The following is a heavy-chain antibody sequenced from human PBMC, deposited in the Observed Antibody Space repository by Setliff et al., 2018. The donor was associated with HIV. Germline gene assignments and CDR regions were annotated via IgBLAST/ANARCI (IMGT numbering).Heavy chain of an antibody. D-gene: IGHD3-16*01. CDR3: VKATGSVLGTYYFDY. CDR1: GFTFDDYA. Sequence: GGSLRLSCEAAGFTFDDYAMHWVRQVPGKGLEWVSLINWDGSRAFYADSVEGRFTISRDNTKNSLYLQMYGLKTEDAGMYFCVKATGSVLGTYYFDYWGRGTLVTV. J-gene: IGHJ4*02. CDR2: INWDGSRA. V-gene: IGHV3-43D*04.